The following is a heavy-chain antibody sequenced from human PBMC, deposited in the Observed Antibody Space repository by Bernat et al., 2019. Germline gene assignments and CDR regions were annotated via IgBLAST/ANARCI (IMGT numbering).Heavy chain of an antibody. CDR3: AREGGSGYSFDY. J-gene: IGHJ4*02. CDR1: GFTFTDYW. V-gene: IGHV3-7*01. D-gene: IGHD6-19*01. Sequence: EMQLVESGGGLVQPGGSPRLSCAASGFTFTDYWMTWVRQAPGQGLEWVANIRQDGSDKNYVDSVKGRFAISRDNAKNSLYLQMNSLRAEDTAVYYCAREGGSGYSFDYWGQGALVTVSS. CDR2: IRQDGSDK.